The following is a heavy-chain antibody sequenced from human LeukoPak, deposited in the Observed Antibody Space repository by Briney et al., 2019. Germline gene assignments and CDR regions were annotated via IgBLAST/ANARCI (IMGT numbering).Heavy chain of an antibody. Sequence: ASVKVSCRPSGYTFTDYYIHWVRQAPGQGLEWMGWINPQRGDTKFAQKFQGRVTMTRDTSIGAAYLELSWLTSDDTALYYCARNAPGGYYNNNSLVLVEFFQHWGQGTLVTVPS. CDR2: INPQRGDT. D-gene: IGHD3-9*01. CDR3: ARNAPGGYYNNNSLVLVEFFQH. J-gene: IGHJ1*01. V-gene: IGHV1-2*02. CDR1: GYTFTDYY.